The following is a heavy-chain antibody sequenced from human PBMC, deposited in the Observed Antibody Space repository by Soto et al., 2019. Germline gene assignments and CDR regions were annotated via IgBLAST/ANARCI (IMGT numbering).Heavy chain of an antibody. V-gene: IGHV2-70*01. CDR3: ARLLRGGRLDGYNFREAFDI. CDR2: IDWEDDK. CDR1: GFSLSTSGMC. J-gene: IGHJ3*02. Sequence: XGPTLVNPTQTLTLTCTFSGFSLSTSGMCVSWIRQSPGKALEWLALIDWEDDKYYSTSLKTRLTISKDTSKNQVVLSVTNMDPVDTATYYCARLLRGGRLDGYNFREAFDIWGHGTVVTVSS. D-gene: IGHD5-12*01.